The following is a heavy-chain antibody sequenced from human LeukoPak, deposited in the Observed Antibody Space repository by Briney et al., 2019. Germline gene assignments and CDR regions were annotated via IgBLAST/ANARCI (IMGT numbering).Heavy chain of an antibody. J-gene: IGHJ4*02. CDR3: AREHSSGYYYY. CDR2: INPSGGST. D-gene: IGHD3-22*01. Sequence: ASVKVSCKASGYTFTSYYMHWVRQAPGQGLEWMGIINPSGGSTSYAQKFQGRVTMTRDTSTSTVYMELSSPRSEDTAVYYCAREHSSGYYYYWGQGTLVTVSS. CDR1: GYTFTSYY. V-gene: IGHV1-46*01.